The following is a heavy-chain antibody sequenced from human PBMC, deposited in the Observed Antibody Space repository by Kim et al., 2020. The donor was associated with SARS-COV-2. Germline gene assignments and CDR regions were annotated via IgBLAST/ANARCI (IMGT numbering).Heavy chain of an antibody. V-gene: IGHV4-59*01. Sequence: TNYHPSLESRVTISVDTSKNQFSLKLSSVTAADTAVYYCALDYGDNAYDYWGQGTLVTVSS. D-gene: IGHD4-17*01. CDR3: ALDYGDNAYDY. J-gene: IGHJ4*02. CDR2: T.